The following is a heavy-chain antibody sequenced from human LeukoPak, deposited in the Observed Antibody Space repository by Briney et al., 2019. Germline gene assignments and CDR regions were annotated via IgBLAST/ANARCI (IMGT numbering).Heavy chain of an antibody. J-gene: IGHJ6*03. Sequence: GXXLRLSCAASGFTFSSYEMNWVRQAPGKGLEWVSYISSSGSTIYYADSVKGRFTISRDNAKNSLYLQMNSLRAEDTAVYYCALLAGGYYYYMDVWGKGTTVTVSS. D-gene: IGHD2-15*01. CDR2: ISSSGSTI. CDR1: GFTFSSYE. V-gene: IGHV3-48*03. CDR3: ALLAGGYYYYMDV.